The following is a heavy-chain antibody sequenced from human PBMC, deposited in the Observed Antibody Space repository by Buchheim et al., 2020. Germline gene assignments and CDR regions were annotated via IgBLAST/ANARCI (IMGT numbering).Heavy chain of an antibody. V-gene: IGHV3-74*01. CDR3: ARPMGSYWEGVGY. D-gene: IGHD1-26*01. CDR2: INSDGSST. Sequence: EVQLVESGGGLVQPGGSLRLSCAASGFTFSSYWMHWVRQAPGKGLVWVSRINSDGSSTSYADSVKGRFTLSRDNAKNTLYLQVNGLGAEDTAVYYCARPMGSYWEGVGYWGQGTL. J-gene: IGHJ4*02. CDR1: GFTFSSYW.